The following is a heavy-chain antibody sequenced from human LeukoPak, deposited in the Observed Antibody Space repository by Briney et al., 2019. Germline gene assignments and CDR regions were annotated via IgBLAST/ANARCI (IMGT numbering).Heavy chain of an antibody. D-gene: IGHD6-19*01. Sequence: PGGSLRLSCAASGFTFSSYAMSWVRQAPGKGLEWVSAISGSGGSTYYADSVKGRFTISRDNSKNTLYLQMNSPRADDTAVYYCAKDEQWLGYFDYWGQGTLVTVSS. V-gene: IGHV3-23*01. CDR1: GFTFSSYA. CDR3: AKDEQWLGYFDY. J-gene: IGHJ4*02. CDR2: ISGSGGST.